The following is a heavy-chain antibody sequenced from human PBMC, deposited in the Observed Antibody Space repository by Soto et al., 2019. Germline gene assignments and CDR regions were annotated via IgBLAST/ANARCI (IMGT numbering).Heavy chain of an antibody. V-gene: IGHV3-23*01. J-gene: IGHJ4*02. CDR1: GFTFSSYA. D-gene: IGHD1-7*01. CDR3: ATVRGIIRYNWNYDGGYYFDY. CDR2: ISGSGGST. Sequence: EVQLLESGGGLVQPGGSLRLSCAASGFTFSSYAMSWVRQAPGKGLEWVSAISGSGGSTYYADSVKGRFTISRDNSKNTLYLQMNSLRAEDTAVYYCATVRGIIRYNWNYDGGYYFDYWGQGTLVTVSS.